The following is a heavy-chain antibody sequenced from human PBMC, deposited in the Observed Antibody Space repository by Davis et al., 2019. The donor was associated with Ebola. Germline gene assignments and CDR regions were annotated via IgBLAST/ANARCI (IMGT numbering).Heavy chain of an antibody. CDR3: ARDRGDSGSHPGY. V-gene: IGHV3-30*04. CDR2: ISYDGSNK. Sequence: GESLKISCAASGFTFSSYAMHWVRQAPGKGLEWVAVISYDGSNKYYADSVKGRFTISRDNSKNTLYLQMNSLRAEDTAVYYCARDRGDSGSHPGYWGQGTLVTVSS. J-gene: IGHJ4*02. CDR1: GFTFSSYA. D-gene: IGHD1-26*01.